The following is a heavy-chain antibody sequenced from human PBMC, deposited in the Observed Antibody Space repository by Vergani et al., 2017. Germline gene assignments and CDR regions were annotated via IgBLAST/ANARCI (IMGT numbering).Heavy chain of an antibody. CDR2: IYYSGST. Sequence: QLQLQESGPGLVKPSETLSLTCTVSGGSISSSSYYWGWIRQPPGKGLEWIGSIYYSGSTNYNPSLKSRVTISVDTSKNQFSLKLSSVTAADTAVYYCARRPNSRGYRRDDAFDIWGQGTMVTVSS. CDR1: GGSISSSSYY. CDR3: ARRPNSRGYRRDDAFDI. J-gene: IGHJ3*02. V-gene: IGHV4-39*07. D-gene: IGHD3-22*01.